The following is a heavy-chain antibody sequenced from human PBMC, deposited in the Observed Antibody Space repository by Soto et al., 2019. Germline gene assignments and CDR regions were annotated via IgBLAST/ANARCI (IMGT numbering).Heavy chain of an antibody. CDR3: AKGRYSDDSIVHDY. CDR1: GFAFSSHA. CDR2: ISGSGGRT. Sequence: EVQLLESGGGLVQPGGSLRLSCAASGFAFSSHAMNWVRQAPGKGLEWVAGISGSGGRTYYADSVNGRFTISRDNSKNTLDLQMNSLIAEDTAGYYCAKGRYSDDSIVHDYCGLGTLVTVAS. D-gene: IGHD3-22*01. V-gene: IGHV3-23*01. J-gene: IGHJ4*02.